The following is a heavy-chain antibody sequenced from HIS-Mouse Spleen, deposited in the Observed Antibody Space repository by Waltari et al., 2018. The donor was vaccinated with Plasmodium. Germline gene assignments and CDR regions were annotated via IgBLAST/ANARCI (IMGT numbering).Heavy chain of an antibody. J-gene: IGHJ2*01. CDR1: GGSFSGSY. D-gene: IGHD3-10*01. CDR2: INHSGST. Sequence: QVQLQQWGAGLLKPSETLSLTCAVSGGSFSGSYWLWIRQPPGKGLEWIEEINHSGSTNYNPSLKSRVTISVDTSKNQFSLKLSAVTAADTAVYYCARGLRGHYWYFDLWGRGTLVTVSS. V-gene: IGHV4-34*01. CDR3: ARGLRGHYWYFDL.